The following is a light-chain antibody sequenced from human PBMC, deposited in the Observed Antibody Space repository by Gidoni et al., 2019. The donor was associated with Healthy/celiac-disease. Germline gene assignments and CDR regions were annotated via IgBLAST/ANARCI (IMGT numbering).Light chain of an antibody. V-gene: IGKV3-15*01. J-gene: IGKJ4*01. CDR3: QQYNNWRIT. CDR1: QSVSSN. CDR2: GAS. Sequence: EIVMTQSPDTLSVSPGERATLSCRASQSVSSNLAWYQQKPGQAPRLLIYGASTRATGIPARFSGSGSGTEFTLTISSLQSEDFAVYYCQQYNNWRITFXGXTKVEIK.